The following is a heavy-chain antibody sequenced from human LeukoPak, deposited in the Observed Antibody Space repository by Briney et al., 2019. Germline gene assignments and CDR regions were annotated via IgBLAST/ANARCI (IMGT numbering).Heavy chain of an antibody. CDR1: GFTLNTYW. CDR2: INPDGSGK. V-gene: IGHV3-7*01. J-gene: IGHJ4*02. D-gene: IGHD3-16*01. CDR3: ASWGAGGNS. Sequence: PGGPLRLSCEASGFTLNTYWVNCVRQVPGKGLDWVANINPDGSGKRYVDSVKGRFTIARDNADNSLSLQMNSLRAEDTAVYYCASWGAGGNSWGQGTLVTVSS.